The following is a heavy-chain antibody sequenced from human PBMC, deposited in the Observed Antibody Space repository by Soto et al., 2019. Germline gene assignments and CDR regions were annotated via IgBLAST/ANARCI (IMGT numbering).Heavy chain of an antibody. CDR3: ARGRTGATSYFDY. Sequence: ASVKVSCKASGYTFTGYYLHWVRQAPGQGLEWMGWINPNSGGTNYAQKFQGRVTMTRDTSISTAYMELSRLRSDDTAVYYCARGRTGATSYFDYWGQGNLVTVSS. CDR2: INPNSGGT. V-gene: IGHV1-2*02. CDR1: GYTFTGYY. D-gene: IGHD1-1*01. J-gene: IGHJ4*02.